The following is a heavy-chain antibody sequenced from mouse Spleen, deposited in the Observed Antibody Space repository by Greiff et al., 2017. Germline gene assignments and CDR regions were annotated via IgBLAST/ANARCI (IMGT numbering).Heavy chain of an antibody. CDR3: ARGEPDAMDY. Sequence: QVQLQQPGAELVKPGASVKLSCKASGYTFTSYWMQWVKQRPGQGLEWIGEIDPSDSYTNYNQKFKGKATLTVDTSSSTAYMQLSSLTSEDSAVYYCARGEPDAMDYWGQGTSVTVSS. CDR2: IDPSDSYT. CDR1: GYTFTSYW. V-gene: IGHV1-50*01. J-gene: IGHJ4*01.